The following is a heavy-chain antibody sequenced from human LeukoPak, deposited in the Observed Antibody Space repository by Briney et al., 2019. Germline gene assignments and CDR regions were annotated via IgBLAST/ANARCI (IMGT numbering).Heavy chain of an antibody. V-gene: IGHV4-34*01. CDR3: ARGRAGSYSSYWYFDL. D-gene: IGHD3-10*01. CDR2: INHSGST. CDR1: GGSFSGYY. Sequence: KASETLSLTCAVYGGSFSGYYWSWIRQPPGKGLEWIGEINHSGSTNYNPSLKSRATISVDTSKNQFSLKLSAVTAADTAVYYCARGRAGSYSSYWYFDLWGRGTLVTVSS. J-gene: IGHJ2*01.